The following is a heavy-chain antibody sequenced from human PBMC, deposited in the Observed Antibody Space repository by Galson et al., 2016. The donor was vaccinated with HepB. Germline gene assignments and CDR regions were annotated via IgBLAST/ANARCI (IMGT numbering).Heavy chain of an antibody. CDR2: ISWNSGSI. V-gene: IGHV3-9*01. CDR1: GFTLDHYA. CDR3: AKDSGAYYYDSSGYRRNAFDI. Sequence: SLRLSCAASGFTLDHYAMHWVRRAPGKGLEWVSGISWNSGSIGYTDSVKGRFTIPRDNAKNSLYLQMNSLRAGDTALYYCAKDSGAYYYDSSGYRRNAFDIWGQGTMVTVSS. D-gene: IGHD3-22*01. J-gene: IGHJ3*02.